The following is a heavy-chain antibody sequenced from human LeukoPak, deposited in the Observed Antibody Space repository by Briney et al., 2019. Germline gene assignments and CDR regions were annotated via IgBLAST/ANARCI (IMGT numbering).Heavy chain of an antibody. V-gene: IGHV1-46*01. CDR1: GYTFTSYY. CDR2: INPSGGST. D-gene: IGHD1-26*01. Sequence: ASVKVSCKASGYTFTSYYMHWVRQAPGQGLEWMGMINPSGGSTSYAQKFQGRVTMTRDTSTSTVYMELSSLRSEDTAVYYCARYCARNCPRGSTAKSPGYFDYWGQGTLVTVSS. J-gene: IGHJ4*02. CDR3: ARYCARNCPRGSTAKSPGYFDY.